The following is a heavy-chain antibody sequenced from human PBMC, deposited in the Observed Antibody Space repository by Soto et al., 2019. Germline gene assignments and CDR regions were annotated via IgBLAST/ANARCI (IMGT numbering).Heavy chain of an antibody. CDR2: ISSSSSYI. CDR1: GFTCSSYS. J-gene: IGHJ4*02. CDR3: ARDQPGYSYGYGLGY. D-gene: IGHD5-18*01. V-gene: IGHV3-21*01. Sequence: EVQLVDSGGGLVKPGGSLRLSCAASGFTCSSYSMNWVRQAPGKGLEWVSSISSSSSYIYYADSVKGRFTISRDNAKNSLYLTMISLRAEDTAVYYCARDQPGYSYGYGLGYWGQGTLVTVSS.